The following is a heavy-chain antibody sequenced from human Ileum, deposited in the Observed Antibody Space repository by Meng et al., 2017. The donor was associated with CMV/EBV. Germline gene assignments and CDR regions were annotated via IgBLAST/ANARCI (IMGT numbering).Heavy chain of an antibody. Sequence: GESLKISCAASGFTFSRYAMSWVRQARGSGLEWVSAISGRSGTTYYADSVKGRFTISRDNSKNTLYLDMSSLRAEDTAIYYCAKDGYQDTTIFDSWGQGTLVTVSS. CDR1: GFTFSRYA. CDR2: ISGRSGTT. CDR3: AKDGYQDTTIFDS. D-gene: IGHD5-24*01. J-gene: IGHJ4*02. V-gene: IGHV3-23*01.